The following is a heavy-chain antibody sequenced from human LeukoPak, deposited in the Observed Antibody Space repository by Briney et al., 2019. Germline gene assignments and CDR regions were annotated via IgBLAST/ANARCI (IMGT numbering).Heavy chain of an antibody. J-gene: IGHJ4*02. D-gene: IGHD1-1*01. CDR1: GFTFSSYA. V-gene: IGHV3-30*01. CDR2: IAYDGSNK. Sequence: GGSLRLSCAASGFTFSSYAMHWVRQAPGKGLEWVALIAYDGSNKYYAGSVKGRFTISRDNSKNTLYLQMNSLRAEDTAVYYCATGSSISSLTTFAYWGQGTLVTVSS. CDR3: ATGSSISSLTTFAY.